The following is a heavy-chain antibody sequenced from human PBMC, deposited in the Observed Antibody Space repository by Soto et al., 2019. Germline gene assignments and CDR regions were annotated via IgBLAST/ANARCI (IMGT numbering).Heavy chain of an antibody. V-gene: IGHV4-39*01. D-gene: IGHD6-13*01. J-gene: IGHJ4*02. Sequence: QLQLQESGPGLVKPSETLSLTCTVSGGSISSSSYYWGWIRQPPGKGLEWIGSIYYSGSTYYNPSRTSRVTLSVDTSKNRCSLKLSSVTAADTAAYYCARRGSSSWYGYWGQGTLVTVSS. CDR1: GGSISSSSYY. CDR3: ARRGSSSWYGY. CDR2: IYYSGST.